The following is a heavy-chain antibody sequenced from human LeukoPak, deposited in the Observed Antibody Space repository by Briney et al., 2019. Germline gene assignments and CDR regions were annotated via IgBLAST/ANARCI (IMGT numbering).Heavy chain of an antibody. V-gene: IGHV2-5*01. J-gene: IGHJ4*02. CDR2: IYSNDDK. D-gene: IGHD1-26*01. Sequence: SGPTLVKPTQPLTLTCTFSGFSLSTSGVGVGWIRQPPVKALEWLALIYSNDDKRYSPSLKTRLTITKDTSKNQVVLTMTNMDPVDTATCSCAHSVIVGSTLGYFDYWGQGTLVTVSS. CDR1: GFSLSTSGVG. CDR3: AHSVIVGSTLGYFDY.